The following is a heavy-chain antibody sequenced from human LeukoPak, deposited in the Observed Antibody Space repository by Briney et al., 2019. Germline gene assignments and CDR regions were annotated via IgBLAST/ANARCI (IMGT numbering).Heavy chain of an antibody. CDR3: ARWGTY. Sequence: SETLSLTCTVSGGSVSSGTYFWTWVRQPPGKGLEWIGHIHYSVTTNYNPSLKSRVTMSLDTSKNQFSLKLTSVTAEDTAIYFCARWGTYWGQGILVTVSS. CDR2: IHYSVTT. CDR1: GGSVSSGTYF. D-gene: IGHD7-27*01. J-gene: IGHJ4*02. V-gene: IGHV4-61*01.